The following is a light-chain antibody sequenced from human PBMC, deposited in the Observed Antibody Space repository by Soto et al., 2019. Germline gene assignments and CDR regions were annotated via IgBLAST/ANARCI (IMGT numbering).Light chain of an antibody. CDR2: AAS. J-gene: IGKJ5*01. V-gene: IGKV1-9*01. CDR3: QQLNSYPIT. Sequence: IQLTQSPSSLSASVVESVTITFRASQGISSFLAWYQQKPGKAPKLLIYAASTLQSGVPSRFSGSGSGTDFTLTISSLQPEDFATYFCQQLNSYPITFGQGTRLEIK. CDR1: QGISSF.